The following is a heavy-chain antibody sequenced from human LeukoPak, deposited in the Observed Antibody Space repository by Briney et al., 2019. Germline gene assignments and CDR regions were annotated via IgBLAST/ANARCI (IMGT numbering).Heavy chain of an antibody. Sequence: ASVKVSCKASGYTFTSYGISWVRQAPGQGLEWMGWISAYNGNTNYAQKLQGRVTMTTDTSTCTAYMELRSLRSDDTAVYYCARARFREFDFDYWGQGTLVTVSS. V-gene: IGHV1-18*01. CDR2: ISAYNGNT. D-gene: IGHD3-10*01. CDR1: GYTFTSYG. J-gene: IGHJ4*02. CDR3: ARARFREFDFDY.